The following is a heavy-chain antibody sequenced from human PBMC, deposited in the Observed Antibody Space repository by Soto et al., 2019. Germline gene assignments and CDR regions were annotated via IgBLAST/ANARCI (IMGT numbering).Heavy chain of an antibody. J-gene: IGHJ6*02. V-gene: IGHV1-2*04. CDR2: INPNSGGT. CDR1: GYTFTGYY. CDR3: ARGPTYDFRSGPRSYYYYGMDV. Sequence: ASVKVSCKASGYTFTGYYMHWVRQAPGQGLEWMGWINPNSGGTNYAQKFQGWVTMTRDTSISTAYMELSRLRSDDTAVYYCARGPTYDFRSGPRSYYYYGMDVWGQGTTVTVSS. D-gene: IGHD3-3*01.